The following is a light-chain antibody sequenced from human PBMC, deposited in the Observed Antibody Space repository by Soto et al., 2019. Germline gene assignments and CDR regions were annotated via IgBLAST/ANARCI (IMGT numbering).Light chain of an antibody. CDR1: HSVLISSNNKNY. Sequence: DIVMTQSPDSLAFSIGGRSTINCNSIHSVLISSNNKNYLAWYQQKPGQPPKLLIYWASTRESGVPDRFSGSGSGTDFTLTIGSLQAEDVAVYYCQQYYTTPAITFGQGTRLEIK. J-gene: IGKJ5*01. CDR2: WAS. CDR3: QQYYTTPAIT. V-gene: IGKV4-1*01.